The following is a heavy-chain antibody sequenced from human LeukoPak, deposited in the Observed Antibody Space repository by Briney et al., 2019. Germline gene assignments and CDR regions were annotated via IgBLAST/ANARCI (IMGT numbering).Heavy chain of an antibody. CDR2: VSYDGSNK. J-gene: IGHJ6*03. D-gene: IGHD2/OR15-2a*01. Sequence: PGGSLRLSCAASGFTFSRYAMHWVRQAPGKGQEWVAVVSYDGSNKYYADSVKGRFTISRDNSKNTLYLQMNSLRAEDTALYYCATTQSSLYYYYYYMDVWGKGTTVTVSS. CDR3: ATTQSSLYYYYYYMDV. V-gene: IGHV3-30-3*01. CDR1: GFTFSRYA.